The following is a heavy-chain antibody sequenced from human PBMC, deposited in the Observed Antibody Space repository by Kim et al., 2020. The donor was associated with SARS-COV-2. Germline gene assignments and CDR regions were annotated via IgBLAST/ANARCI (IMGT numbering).Heavy chain of an antibody. CDR2: ISYSGST. CDR1: GGSISSYY. D-gene: IGHD4-4*01. J-gene: IGHJ6*03. Sequence: SETLSLTCTVSGGSISSYYWSWIRQPPGKGLEWIGYISYSGSTNYNSSLKSRVTISLDTSKNHFSLKLSSVTAADTAVYYCAKIPTTSAYYYMDVWGKGTTVTVSS. V-gene: IGHV4-59*01. CDR3: AKIPTTSAYYYMDV.